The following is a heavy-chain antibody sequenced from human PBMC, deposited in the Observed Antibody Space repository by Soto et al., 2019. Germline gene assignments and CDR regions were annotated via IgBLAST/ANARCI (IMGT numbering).Heavy chain of an antibody. D-gene: IGHD1-26*01. CDR2: INHSGST. Sequence: SETLSLTCAVYGGSFSGYYWSWIRQPPGKGLEWIGEINHSGSTNYNPSLKSRVTISVDTSKNQFSLKLSSVTAADTAVYYCARGGVGATEARPFDYWGHGTLVTVSP. J-gene: IGHJ4*01. CDR1: GGSFSGYY. CDR3: ARGGVGATEARPFDY. V-gene: IGHV4-34*01.